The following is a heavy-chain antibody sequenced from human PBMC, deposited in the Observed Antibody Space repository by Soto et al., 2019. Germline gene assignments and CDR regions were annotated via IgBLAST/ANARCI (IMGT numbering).Heavy chain of an antibody. CDR1: GFTFSTYG. CDR2: TWYDGTNE. V-gene: IGHV3-33*06. D-gene: IGHD2-15*01. CDR3: AKKESRVVAAAYGMDV. J-gene: IGHJ6*02. Sequence: AGGSLRLSCAASGFTFSTYGMHWVRQAPGKGLEWVAVTWYDGTNEKYADSVKGRFTISRDNSKNTLYLQMNSLRAEDTAVYYCAKKESRVVAAAYGMDVWGQGTTVTVSS.